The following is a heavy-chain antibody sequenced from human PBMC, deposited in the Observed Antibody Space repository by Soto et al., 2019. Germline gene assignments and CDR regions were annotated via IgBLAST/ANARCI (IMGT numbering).Heavy chain of an antibody. D-gene: IGHD3-3*01. J-gene: IGHJ4*02. CDR1: GGSISSYY. Sequence: SETLSLTCTVSGGSISSYYWSWIRQPPGKGLEWIGYIYYSGSTNYNPSLKSRVTISVDTSKNQFSLKLSSVTAADTAVYYCAGVEPIYRGYYDFWSGPPPGYHYWGQGTLVTVSS. CDR2: IYYSGST. V-gene: IGHV4-59*01. CDR3: AGVEPIYRGYYDFWSGPPPGYHY.